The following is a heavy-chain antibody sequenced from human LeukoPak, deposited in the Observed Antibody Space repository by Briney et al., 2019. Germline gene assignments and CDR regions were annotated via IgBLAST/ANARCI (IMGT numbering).Heavy chain of an antibody. Sequence: GGSLRLSCAASGFTFSSYAMSWVRQAPGKGLEWVSANSGSGGSTYYADSVKGRFTISRDNSKNTLYLQMNSLRAEDTAVYYCAKLGPKGYSPFDAFDIWGQGTMVTVSS. CDR1: GFTFSSYA. J-gene: IGHJ3*02. D-gene: IGHD2-15*01. V-gene: IGHV3-23*01. CDR2: NSGSGGST. CDR3: AKLGPKGYSPFDAFDI.